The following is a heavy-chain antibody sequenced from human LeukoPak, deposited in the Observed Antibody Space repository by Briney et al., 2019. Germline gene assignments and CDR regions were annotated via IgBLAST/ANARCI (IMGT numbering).Heavy chain of an antibody. D-gene: IGHD3-22*01. J-gene: IGHJ4*02. CDR1: GGTFSSYA. CDR2: LIPILGIA. Sequence: SVKVSCKSSGGTFSSYAMSWVRQAPGQGLEWMGRLIPILGIANYTEKFQGRVTITGDNTTSADYMEMSSLRSEGTAVYYGAREARSPGDSSCPQNYWGQGTLVTVSS. V-gene: IGHV1-69*04. CDR3: AREARSPGDSSCPQNY.